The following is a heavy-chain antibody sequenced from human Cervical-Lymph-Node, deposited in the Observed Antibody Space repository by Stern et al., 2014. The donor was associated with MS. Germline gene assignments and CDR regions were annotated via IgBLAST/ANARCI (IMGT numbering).Heavy chain of an antibody. V-gene: IGHV1-69*01. CDR2: IIPIIGTA. J-gene: IGHJ6*02. CDR3: ARDQRHSGSGHDAFDIWYQATMVTISSGWTFCHGDYDYYGMDV. Sequence: QVQLVQSGAEVKKPGSSVRVSCKASGGTFSSYAFSWVRQAPGQGLEWMGGIIPIIGTANYAQKYQGRVTITADDSMTTVYMEVSRRRSEDTDMYSCARDQRHSGSGHDAFDIWYQATMVTISSGWTFCHGDYDYYGMDVRGQGTTVTVSS. CDR1: GGTFSSYA. D-gene: IGHD3-10*01.